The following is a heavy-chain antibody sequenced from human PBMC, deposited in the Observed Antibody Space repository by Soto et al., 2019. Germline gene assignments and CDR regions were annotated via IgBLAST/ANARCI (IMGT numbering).Heavy chain of an antibody. J-gene: IGHJ5*02. D-gene: IGHD6-13*01. V-gene: IGHV1-2*02. CDR2: INPNSGGT. Sequence: ASVKVSCKASGYTFTGYYMHWVRQAPGQGLEWMGWINPNSGGTNYAQKFQGRVTMTRDTSISTAYMELSRLRSDDTAVYYCAREYSSPAYNCFDPWGQGTLVTVSS. CDR3: AREYSSPAYNCFDP. CDR1: GYTFTGYY.